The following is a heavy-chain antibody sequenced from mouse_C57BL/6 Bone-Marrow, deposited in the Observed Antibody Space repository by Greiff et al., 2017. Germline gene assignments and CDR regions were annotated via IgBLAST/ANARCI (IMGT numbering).Heavy chain of an antibody. V-gene: IGHV5-6*01. CDR1: GFTFSSSG. Sequence: EVQLVESGGDLVKPGGSLKLSCAASGFTFSSSGMSWVRQTPDKRLEWVATISSGGSYTYYPDSVKGRFTISRDNAKNTLYLQMSSLKSEDTAMYYCARHYYYAMDYWGQGTSVTVSS. CDR3: ARHYYYAMDY. J-gene: IGHJ4*01. CDR2: ISSGGSYT.